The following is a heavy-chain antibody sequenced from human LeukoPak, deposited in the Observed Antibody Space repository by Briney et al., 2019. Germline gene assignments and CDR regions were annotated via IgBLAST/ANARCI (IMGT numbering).Heavy chain of an antibody. V-gene: IGHV1-2*06. D-gene: IGHD3-22*01. CDR3: ARDNQYYYDSSGYLGDY. CDR1: GYTFTGYY. J-gene: IGHJ4*02. Sequence: GASVKVSCKASGYTFTGYYMHWVRQAPGQGLECMGRINPNSGGTNYAQKFQGRVTMTRDTSISTAYMELSRLRSDDTAVYYCARDNQYYYDSSGYLGDYWGQGTLVTVSS. CDR2: INPNSGGT.